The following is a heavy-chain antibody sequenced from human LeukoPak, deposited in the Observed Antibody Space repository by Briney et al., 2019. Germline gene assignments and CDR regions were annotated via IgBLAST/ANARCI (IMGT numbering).Heavy chain of an antibody. V-gene: IGHV3-9*03. CDR1: GFTLSSYS. D-gene: IGHD5/OR15-5a*01. CDR3: AKDNSGVYNSGNYFDY. J-gene: IGHJ4*02. CDR2: ISWNSGSI. Sequence: GRSLRLSCEASGFTLSSYSMNWVRRAPGKGLEWVSGISWNSGSIGYADSVKGRFTISRDNAKNSLYLQMNSLRAADMALYYCAKDNSGVYNSGNYFDYWGQGTLVTVSS.